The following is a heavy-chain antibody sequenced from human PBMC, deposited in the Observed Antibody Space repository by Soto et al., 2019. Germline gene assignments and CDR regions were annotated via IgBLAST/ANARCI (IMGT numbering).Heavy chain of an antibody. CDR2: IYYSGST. Sequence: SETLSLTCTVSGGSISSGGYYWSWIRQHPGKGLEWIGYIYYSGSTYYNPSLKSRVTISVDTSKNQFSLKLSSVTAADTAVYYCARYGRGYSYGHGSFDYWGLGTLVTSPQ. J-gene: IGHJ4*02. V-gene: IGHV4-31*03. CDR3: ARYGRGYSYGHGSFDY. CDR1: GGSISSGGYY. D-gene: IGHD5-18*01.